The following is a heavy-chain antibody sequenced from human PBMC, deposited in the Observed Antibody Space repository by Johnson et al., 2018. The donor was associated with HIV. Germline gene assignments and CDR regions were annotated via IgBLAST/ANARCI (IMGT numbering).Heavy chain of an antibody. V-gene: IGHV3-30-3*01. CDR1: GFTFSYYS. D-gene: IGHD3-22*01. CDR3: AREGNYYDSSSHVFDI. CDR2: ISHDGSNK. Sequence: VQLVESGGGVVQPGRSLRLSCAASGFTFSYYSMHWVRQAPGKGLEWVAVISHDGSNKYYADSVTGRFTISRDKSRNTLYLQMNSLRAEDTAVHYCAREGNYYDSSSHVFDIWGQGTMVTVSS. J-gene: IGHJ3*02.